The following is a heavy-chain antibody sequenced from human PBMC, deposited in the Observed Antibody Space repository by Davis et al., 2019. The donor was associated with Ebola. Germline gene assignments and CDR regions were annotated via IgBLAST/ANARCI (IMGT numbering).Heavy chain of an antibody. V-gene: IGHV3-33*06. J-gene: IGHJ4*02. D-gene: IGHD6-6*01. CDR2: IWYDGSNK. CDR3: AKLEYSSSSNDY. CDR1: GFTFSSYG. Sequence: PGGSLRLSCAASGFTFSSYGMHWVRQAPGKGLEWVAVIWYDGSNKYYADSVKGRFTISRDNSKNTLYLQMNSLRAEDTAVYYCAKLEYSSSSNDYWGQGTLVTVSS.